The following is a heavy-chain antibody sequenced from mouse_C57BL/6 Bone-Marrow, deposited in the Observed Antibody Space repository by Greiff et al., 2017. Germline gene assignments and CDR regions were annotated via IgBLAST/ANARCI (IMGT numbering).Heavy chain of an antibody. D-gene: IGHD1-1*01. CDR3: TRGYYYGSEGFAY. V-gene: IGHV1-5*01. CDR2: IYPGNSDT. Sequence: VHVKQSGTVLARPGASVKMSCKTSGYTFTSYWMHWVKQRPGQGLEWIGAIYPGNSDTSYNQKFKGKAKLTAVTSASTAYMELSSLTNEDSAVXYCTRGYYYGSEGFAYWGQGTLVTVSA. J-gene: IGHJ3*01. CDR1: GYTFTSYW.